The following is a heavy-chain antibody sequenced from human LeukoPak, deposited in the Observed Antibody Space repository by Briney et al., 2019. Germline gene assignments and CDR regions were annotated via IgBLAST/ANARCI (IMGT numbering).Heavy chain of an antibody. CDR2: ISYDGSNK. Sequence: GGSLRLSCAASGITFSNYHMHWVRQAPGKGLEWVALISYDGSNKYYADSVKGRFTISRDNSKNTLYLQVNSLRAEDTAVYYCAKGGKWDVTPFDYWGQGTLVTVSS. CDR1: GITFSNYH. D-gene: IGHD1-26*01. J-gene: IGHJ4*02. V-gene: IGHV3-30-3*01. CDR3: AKGGKWDVTPFDY.